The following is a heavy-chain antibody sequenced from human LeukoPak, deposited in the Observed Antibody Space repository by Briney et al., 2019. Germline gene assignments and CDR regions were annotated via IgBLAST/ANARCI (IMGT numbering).Heavy chain of an antibody. CDR2: LYSGGTT. V-gene: IGHV3-53*01. CDR1: GFTVSSNY. Sequence: GGSLRLSCAASGFTVSSNYMSWVRQAPGKGLEWVSVLYSGGTTYYADSVQGRFTISRDNSKNTLYLQMNSLRAEDTAVYYCARSDVAVIHYWGQGTLVTVSS. J-gene: IGHJ4*02. D-gene: IGHD6-19*01. CDR3: ARSDVAVIHY.